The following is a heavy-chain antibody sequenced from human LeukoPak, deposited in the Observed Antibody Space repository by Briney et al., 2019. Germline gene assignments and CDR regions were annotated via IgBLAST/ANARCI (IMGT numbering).Heavy chain of an antibody. D-gene: IGHD6-6*01. CDR1: GFTFSSYN. CDR3: ARLAARHDYFDY. Sequence: GGSLRLSCAASGFTFSSYNMNWVRQAPGKGLEWVSSISSSSSYIYYADSVKGRFAISRDNAKNSLYLQMNSLRAEDTAVYYCARLAARHDYFDYWGQGTLVTVSS. J-gene: IGHJ4*02. CDR2: ISSSSSYI. V-gene: IGHV3-21*01.